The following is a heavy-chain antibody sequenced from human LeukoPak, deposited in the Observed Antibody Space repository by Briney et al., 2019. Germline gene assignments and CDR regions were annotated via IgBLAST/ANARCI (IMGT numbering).Heavy chain of an antibody. CDR3: ARSGSYAAFDY. CDR1: GFTFSSYS. Sequence: GGSLRLSCAASGFTFSSYSMNWVRQAPGKGLEWVSSISSSSYIYYADSVKGRFTISRDNAKNSLYLQMNSLRAEDTAVYYCARSGSYAAFDYWGQGTLVTVSS. J-gene: IGHJ4*02. V-gene: IGHV3-21*01. CDR2: ISSSSYI. D-gene: IGHD1-26*01.